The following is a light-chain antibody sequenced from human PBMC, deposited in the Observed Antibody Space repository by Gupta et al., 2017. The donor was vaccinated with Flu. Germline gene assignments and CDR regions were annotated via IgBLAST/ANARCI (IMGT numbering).Light chain of an antibody. J-gene: IGLJ3*02. CDR3: CSSAGSRTYWV. CDR1: SSDVGSYNL. V-gene: IGLV2-23*01. Sequence: QSALTQPASVSWSPGQSITISCTGTSSDVGSYNLVSWYQQHPGKAPKLMIYEGSKRPSGVSNRFSGSKSGNTASLTISGLQAEDEADYYCCSSAGSRTYWVFGGGTELTVL. CDR2: EGS.